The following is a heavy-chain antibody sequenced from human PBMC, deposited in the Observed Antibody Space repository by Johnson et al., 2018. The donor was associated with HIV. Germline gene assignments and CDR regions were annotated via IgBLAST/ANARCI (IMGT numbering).Heavy chain of an antibody. D-gene: IGHD6-13*01. CDR3: AKDPIKRQLVRDDAFDI. V-gene: IGHV3-33*06. CDR2: IWSDESNK. CDR1: GFTFRTYG. J-gene: IGHJ3*02. Sequence: QVQLVESGGGVDQPGTSVRLSCEVSGFTFRTYGTHWVRQAPGKGLDWVTIIWSDESNKYYEDSLKGRFTISRDNSKNTLYMQMNSLRAEDTAVYFCAKDPIKRQLVRDDAFDIWGQGTMVTVSS.